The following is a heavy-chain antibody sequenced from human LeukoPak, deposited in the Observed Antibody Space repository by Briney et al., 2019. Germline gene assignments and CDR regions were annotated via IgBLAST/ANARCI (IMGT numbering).Heavy chain of an antibody. V-gene: IGHV4-38-2*02. D-gene: IGHD6-13*01. CDR2: IYHSGST. Sequence: SETLSLTCTVSGYSISSGYYWGWIRQPPGKGLEWIGSIYHSGSTYYNPSLKSRVTISVDTSKNQLSLKMSSVTAADTAVYFCARAYRCSWDANWFDPWGQGTLVTVSS. CDR1: GYSISSGYY. CDR3: ARAYRCSWDANWFDP. J-gene: IGHJ5*02.